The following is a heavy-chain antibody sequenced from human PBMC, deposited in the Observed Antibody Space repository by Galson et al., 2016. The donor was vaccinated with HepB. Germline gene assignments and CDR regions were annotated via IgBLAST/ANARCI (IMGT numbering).Heavy chain of an antibody. CDR2: IYPGDSDT. CDR1: GYSFTNYW. D-gene: IGHD2-15*01. Sequence: QSGAEVKKPGESLKISCKGSGYSFTNYWIGWVRQMPGKGLEWMGIIYPGDSDTRYSPSFQGQVTISVDKSISTAYLQWSSLMASDTAMYYCARQQMPGYCSGGWCYHYYGIDVWGQGTAATVS. CDR3: ARQQMPGYCSGGWCYHYYGIDV. J-gene: IGHJ6*02. V-gene: IGHV5-51*01.